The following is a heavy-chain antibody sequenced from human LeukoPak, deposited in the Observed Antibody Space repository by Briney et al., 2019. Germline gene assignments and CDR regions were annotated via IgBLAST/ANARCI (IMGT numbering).Heavy chain of an antibody. V-gene: IGHV4-34*01. CDR1: GGSITNYY. CDR3: ARVFGYSSGWWKGLGEC. J-gene: IGHJ4*02. CDR2: INHSGST. D-gene: IGHD6-19*01. Sequence: NPSETLSLTCTVSGGSITNYYWSWIRQPPGKGLEWIGEINHSGSTNYNPSLKSRVTISVDTSKNQFSLKLSSVTAADTAVYYCARVFGYSSGWWKGLGECWGQGTLVTVSS.